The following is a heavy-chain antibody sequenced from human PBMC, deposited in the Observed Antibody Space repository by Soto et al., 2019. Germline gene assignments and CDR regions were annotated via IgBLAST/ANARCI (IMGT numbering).Heavy chain of an antibody. CDR1: GGSFSSHG. J-gene: IGHJ4*02. CDR3: ASERSAQYFDF. CDR2: IIPTFGTA. D-gene: IGHD1-26*01. Sequence: QVQLVQSGTVVQRRGSSVKVSCQASGGSFSSHGMAWVRQAPGQGLEWMGGIIPTFGTATYAPKFQGRVTITADKSTNTAYMEPSRLRLEDTAVYSCASERSAQYFDFRGQGTLITVSS. V-gene: IGHV1-69*06.